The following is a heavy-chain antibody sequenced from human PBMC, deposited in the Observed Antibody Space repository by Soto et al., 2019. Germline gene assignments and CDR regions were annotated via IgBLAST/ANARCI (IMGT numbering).Heavy chain of an antibody. CDR3: ARDLLSYSGGWYHY. Sequence: QVQLVQSGAEVKKPGASVKVSCKASGYTFTSYGISWVRQAPGHGLEWMGWISAYNGNTNYAQKLQGRVTMTTDTSTRTAYMELRCMRSDATAVYYCARDLLSYSGGWYHYWGQGTLVTVSS. V-gene: IGHV1-18*01. D-gene: IGHD6-19*01. J-gene: IGHJ4*02. CDR1: GYTFTSYG. CDR2: ISAYNGNT.